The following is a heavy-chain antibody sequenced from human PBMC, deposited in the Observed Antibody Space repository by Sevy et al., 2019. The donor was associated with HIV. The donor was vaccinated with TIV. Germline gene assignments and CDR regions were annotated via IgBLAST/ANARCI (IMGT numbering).Heavy chain of an antibody. CDR3: ATTSTPLYYYALDV. D-gene: IGHD2-15*01. J-gene: IGHJ6*02. Sequence: GGSLRLPCAASEFTVSSKYMSWVRQAPGKGLEWVSVIYSGGNTYYADSVKGRFTISIDISKNTLYLQMNSLRAEDTAIYYCATTSTPLYYYALDVWGQGTTVTVSS. CDR1: EFTVSSKY. V-gene: IGHV3-53*03. CDR2: IYSGGNT.